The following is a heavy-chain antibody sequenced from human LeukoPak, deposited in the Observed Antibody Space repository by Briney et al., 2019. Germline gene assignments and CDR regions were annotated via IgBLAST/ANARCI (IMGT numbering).Heavy chain of an antibody. D-gene: IGHD3-3*01. CDR1: GFTFSSYA. CDR2: ISYDGSNK. V-gene: IGHV3-30-3*01. J-gene: IGHJ6*03. Sequence: GGSLRLSCAASGFTFSSYAMHWVRQAPGKGLEWVAVISYDGSNKYYADSVKGRFTISRDNSKNTLYLQMNSLRAEDTAVYYCARGSLNRFLEWFDYYYYYYMDVWGKGTSVTVSS. CDR3: ARGSLNRFLEWFDYYYYYYMDV.